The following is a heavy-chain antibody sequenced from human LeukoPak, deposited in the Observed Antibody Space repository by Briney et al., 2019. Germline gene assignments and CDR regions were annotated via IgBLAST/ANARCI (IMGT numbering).Heavy chain of an antibody. CDR3: ARANMSSSWDQYYFDY. CDR1: GYTFTSYG. J-gene: IGHJ4*02. Sequence: ASVKVSCRASGYTFTSYGISWVRQAPGQGLEWMGWISAYNGNTNYAQKLQGRVTMTTDTSTSTAYMELRSLRSDDTAVYYCARANMSSSWDQYYFDYWGQGTLVTVSS. CDR2: ISAYNGNT. V-gene: IGHV1-18*01. D-gene: IGHD6-13*01.